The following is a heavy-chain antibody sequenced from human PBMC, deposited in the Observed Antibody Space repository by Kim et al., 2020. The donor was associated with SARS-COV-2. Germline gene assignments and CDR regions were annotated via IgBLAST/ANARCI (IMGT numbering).Heavy chain of an antibody. CDR3: ARHTNYYDSSGYYYGWFDP. Sequence: GESLKISCKGSGYSFTSYWIGWVRQMPGKGLEWMGIIYPGDSDTRYSPSFQGQVTISADKSISTAYLQWSSLKASDTAMYYCARHTNYYDSSGYYYGWFDPWGQGTLVTVSS. CDR2: IYPGDSDT. J-gene: IGHJ5*02. CDR1: GYSFTSYW. V-gene: IGHV5-51*01. D-gene: IGHD3-22*01.